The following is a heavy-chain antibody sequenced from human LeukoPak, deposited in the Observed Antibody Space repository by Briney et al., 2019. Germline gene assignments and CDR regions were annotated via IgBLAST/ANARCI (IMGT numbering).Heavy chain of an antibody. CDR2: IYHSGST. V-gene: IGHV4-30-2*01. Sequence: SETLSLTCAVSGGSISSGGYSWSWIRQPPGKGLEWIGYIYHSGSTYYNPSLKSRVTISVDRSKNQFSLKLSSVTAADTAVYYCARSYDSSGYYITYYFDYWGQGTLVTVFS. CDR3: ARSYDSSGYYITYYFDY. CDR1: GGSISSGGYS. J-gene: IGHJ4*02. D-gene: IGHD3-22*01.